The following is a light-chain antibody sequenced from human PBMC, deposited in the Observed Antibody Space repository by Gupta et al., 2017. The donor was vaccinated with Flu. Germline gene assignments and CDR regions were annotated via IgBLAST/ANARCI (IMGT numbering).Light chain of an antibody. CDR1: QSIRKD. CDR2: AEA. V-gene: IGKV1-39*01. J-gene: IGKJ1*01. Sequence: SSLGASVGDRGTSSCRASQSIRKDLNWYEKNPGGAPKHLVYAEASWQSGVPSRFSGRGCGRDVTLTNSRRRQEDCAAYYCQQSDRTPLLTFGHGTXVDI. CDR3: QQSDRTPLLT.